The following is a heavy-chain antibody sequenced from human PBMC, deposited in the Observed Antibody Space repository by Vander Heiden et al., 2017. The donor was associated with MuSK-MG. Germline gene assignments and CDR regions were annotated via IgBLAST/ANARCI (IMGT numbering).Heavy chain of an antibody. CDR1: GFSFSTYT. Sequence: EVQLLESGGGLVQPGGSLRLSCAASGFSFSTYTMSWVRQAPGKGLEWVSGISDSDGGSYYANSVKGRFTISRDNSKNTLYLQMNSLRAEDTAVYYCAKGAYQIDSWGQGTLVTVSS. D-gene: IGHD2-2*01. CDR3: AKGAYQIDS. CDR2: ISDSDGGS. V-gene: IGHV3-23*01. J-gene: IGHJ4*02.